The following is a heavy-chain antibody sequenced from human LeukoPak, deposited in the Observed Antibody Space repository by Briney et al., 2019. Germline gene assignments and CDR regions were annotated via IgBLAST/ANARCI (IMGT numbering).Heavy chain of an antibody. V-gene: IGHV4-31*03. J-gene: IGHJ1*01. Sequence: PSETLSLTCTVSGGSISSGGHYWSWIRQHPGKGLEWIGYIYYSGSTYYNPSLKSRVTISVDTSKNQFSLKLSSVTAADTAVYYCARRVVQRNPIGYCSGGSCYSGYFQHWGQGTLVTVSS. D-gene: IGHD2-15*01. CDR3: ARRVVQRNPIGYCSGGSCYSGYFQH. CDR2: IYYSGST. CDR1: GGSISSGGHY.